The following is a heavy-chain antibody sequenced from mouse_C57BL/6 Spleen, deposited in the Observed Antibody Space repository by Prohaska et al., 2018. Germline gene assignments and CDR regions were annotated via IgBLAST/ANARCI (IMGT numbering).Heavy chain of an antibody. CDR1: GFIFSGFW. CDR2: INSDGSAI. Sequence: EVQLLETGGGLVQPGGSRGLSCEGSGFIFSGFWMSWVRQTPGKTLEWMGDINSDGSAINYATSIKDRFTIIRDNDKSTLYLQMSNVRSDDTATYFCMRYGNYWYFDVWGTGTTVTVSS. J-gene: IGHJ1*03. D-gene: IGHD2-1*01. V-gene: IGHV11-2*01. CDR3: MRYGNYWYFDV.